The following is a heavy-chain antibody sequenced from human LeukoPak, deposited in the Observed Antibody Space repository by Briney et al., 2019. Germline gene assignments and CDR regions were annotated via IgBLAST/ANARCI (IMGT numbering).Heavy chain of an antibody. Sequence: PGGSLRLSCAASGFTFSSYGMHWVRQAPGKGLEWVAVIWYDGSNKYYADSVKGRFTISRDNSKNTLYLQMNSLRAEDMAVYYCARAYCSGGSCYPSNFDYWGQGTLVTVSS. CDR3: ARAYCSGGSCYPSNFDY. CDR2: IWYDGSNK. CDR1: GFTFSSYG. D-gene: IGHD2-15*01. J-gene: IGHJ4*02. V-gene: IGHV3-33*01.